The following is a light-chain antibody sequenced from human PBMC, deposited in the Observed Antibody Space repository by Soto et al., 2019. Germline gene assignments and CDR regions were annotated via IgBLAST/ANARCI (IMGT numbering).Light chain of an antibody. CDR1: QSISSN. J-gene: IGKJ2*01. Sequence: DIQMTQSPSSLSASVGDRVTITCRASQSISSNLNWYQQKPGKAPKLLIYEASSLQSGVPSGCSGSGSGTDVTLTISTLEREDFATYYCQQTYSTPYTFGQGTKLEIK. CDR2: EAS. V-gene: IGKV1-39*01. CDR3: QQTYSTPYT.